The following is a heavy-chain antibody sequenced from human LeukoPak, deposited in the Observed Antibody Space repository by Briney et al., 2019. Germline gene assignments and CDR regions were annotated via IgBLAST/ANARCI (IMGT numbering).Heavy chain of an antibody. Sequence: GGSLRLSCAASGFTFSTDAMSWVRQAPGKGLEWVSAISDNGAYMYYADSVKGRLTISRDNSKNMVYLQMNSLRAEDTATYYCAKEYHDILTGYQTTFDYWGQGTPVTVSS. D-gene: IGHD3-9*01. V-gene: IGHV3-23*01. CDR2: ISDNGAYM. J-gene: IGHJ4*02. CDR1: GFTFSTDA. CDR3: AKEYHDILTGYQTTFDY.